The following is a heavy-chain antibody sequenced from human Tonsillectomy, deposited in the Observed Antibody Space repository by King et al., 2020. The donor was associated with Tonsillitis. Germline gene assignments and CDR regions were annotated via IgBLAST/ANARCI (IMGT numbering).Heavy chain of an antibody. D-gene: IGHD4-17*01. CDR2: INHSGST. V-gene: IGHV4-34*01. J-gene: IGHJ4*02. CDR1: GESFSGYY. CDR3: ARALKGDYGDTPVGRYFDY. Sequence: VQLQQWGAGLLKPSETLSLTCAVYGESFSGYYWTWIRQPPGKGLEWIGEINHSGSTKYNPSLQSRVIVLVDTSKNQFSLKQSSVTAADTAVYYCARALKGDYGDTPVGRYFDYWGQGTLVTVSS.